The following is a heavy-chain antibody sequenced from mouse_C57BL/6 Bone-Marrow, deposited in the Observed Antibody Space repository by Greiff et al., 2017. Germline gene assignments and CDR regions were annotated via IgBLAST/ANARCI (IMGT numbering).Heavy chain of an antibody. V-gene: IGHV14-4*01. D-gene: IGHD1-1*01. CDR3: STFISSVVGDY. J-gene: IGHJ2*01. CDR1: GFNIKDDY. CDR2: IDPENGDT. Sequence: EVQLQQSGAELVRPGASVKLSCTASGFNIKDDYMHWVKQRPEQGLEWIGWIDPENGDTEYASKFQGKATITADTSSNTAYLQLSSLTSEDTAVXYCSTFISSVVGDYRGQGTTLTVSS.